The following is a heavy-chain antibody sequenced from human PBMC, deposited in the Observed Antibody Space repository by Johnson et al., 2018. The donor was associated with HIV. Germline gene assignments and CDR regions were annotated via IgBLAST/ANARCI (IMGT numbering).Heavy chain of an antibody. CDR2: ISYDGSNK. CDR3: ARDTSIAAARAFDI. Sequence: QVQLVESGGGVVQPGRSLRLSCAASGFTFSSYAMQWVRQAPGKGLEWVAVISYDGSNKYYADSVKGRFSISRDNSKNTLHLQMNSLRAEDTAVYYCARDTSIAAARAFDIWGQGTMVTVSS. V-gene: IGHV3-30-3*01. J-gene: IGHJ3*02. CDR1: GFTFSSYA. D-gene: IGHD6-6*01.